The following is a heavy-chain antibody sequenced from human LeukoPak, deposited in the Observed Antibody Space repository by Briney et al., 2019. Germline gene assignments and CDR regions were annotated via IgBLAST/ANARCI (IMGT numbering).Heavy chain of an antibody. CDR2: INPSGGST. CDR3: ASPRGYSYGGFDY. Sequence: ASVKVSCKASGYTFTSFYMQWVRQAPGQGLEWMGIINPSGGSTNYAQKFQGRVSMTRDTSTSTVYMELSSLRSEDTAVYYCASPRGYSYGGFDYWGQGTLVTVSS. CDR1: GYTFTSFY. J-gene: IGHJ4*02. D-gene: IGHD5-18*01. V-gene: IGHV1-46*01.